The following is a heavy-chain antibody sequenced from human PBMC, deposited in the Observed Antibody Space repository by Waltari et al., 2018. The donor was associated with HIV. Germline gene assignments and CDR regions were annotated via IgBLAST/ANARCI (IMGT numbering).Heavy chain of an antibody. CDR1: GFTFGDYS. V-gene: IGHV3-49*04. CDR3: TKFSSGYYLADY. CDR2: IRSKGYGGKT. Sequence: EVQLVESGGGLVQPGRSLRLSCKTSGFTFGDYSMNWVRQAPGKGRKWVGFIRSKGYGGKTEYAASVKGRFTISRDDFKSIAYLQMNSLKPEDTAVYYCTKFSSGYYLADYWGQGTLVTVSS. D-gene: IGHD3-22*01. J-gene: IGHJ4*02.